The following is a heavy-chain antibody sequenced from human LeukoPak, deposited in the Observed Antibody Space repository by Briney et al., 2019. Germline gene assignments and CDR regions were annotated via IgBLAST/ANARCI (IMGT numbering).Heavy chain of an antibody. Sequence: PGGSLRLSCAASGFTFSSYAMSWVRQAPWKGLEWVSAISTGGGTTYYADSVKGRFTISRDNSKNTLYLQMNSLRAEDTAIYYCAKYTVNSPPDYWGLGTLVTVSS. J-gene: IGHJ4*02. CDR2: ISTGGGTT. CDR1: GFTFSSYA. V-gene: IGHV3-23*01. D-gene: IGHD4-17*01. CDR3: AKYTVNSPPDY.